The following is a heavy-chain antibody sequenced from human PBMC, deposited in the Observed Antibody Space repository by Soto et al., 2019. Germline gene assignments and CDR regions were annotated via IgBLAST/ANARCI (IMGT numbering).Heavy chain of an antibody. CDR3: ATVHSTACSNGVCSFFYNHEMDV. Sequence: ASVKVSCKASGYSFTDYHIHWVRQAPGQGLEWLGRINPKSGGTSTAQKFQGWVTMTRDRSISTVYMELTRMRSDDTAVYFCATVHSTACSNGVCSFFYNHEMDVWGQGTTVTVSS. J-gene: IGHJ6*02. V-gene: IGHV1-2*04. CDR1: GYSFTDYH. D-gene: IGHD2-8*01. CDR2: INPKSGGT.